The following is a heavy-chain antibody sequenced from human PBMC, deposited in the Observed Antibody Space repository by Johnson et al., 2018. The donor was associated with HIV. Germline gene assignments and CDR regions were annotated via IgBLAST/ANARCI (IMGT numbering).Heavy chain of an antibody. V-gene: IGHV3-30-3*01. Sequence: QVQLVESGGGVVQPGRSLRLSCAASGFTFSYYSMHWVRQAPGKGLEWVAVISHDGSNKYYADSVRGRFTISRDKSRNTLYLQMNSLRPEDTAVYFCARDTSIAAARAFDIWGQGTMVTVSS. CDR1: GFTFSYYS. D-gene: IGHD6-6*01. J-gene: IGHJ3*02. CDR2: ISHDGSNK. CDR3: ARDTSIAAARAFDI.